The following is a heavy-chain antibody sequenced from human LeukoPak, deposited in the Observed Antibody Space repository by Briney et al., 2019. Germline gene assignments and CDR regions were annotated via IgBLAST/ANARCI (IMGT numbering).Heavy chain of an antibody. J-gene: IGHJ4*02. CDR1: GGSISGYY. CDR3: ARVLTYGSRTYYFDY. CDR2: IYYSGST. V-gene: IGHV4-59*01. D-gene: IGHD3-10*01. Sequence: SETLSLTCTVSGGSISGYYWSWIRQPPGKGLEWIGYIYYSGSTNYNPSLKSRVTISLDMSKNQFSLKLSSVTAADTAVHYCARVLTYGSRTYYFDYWGQGTLVTASS.